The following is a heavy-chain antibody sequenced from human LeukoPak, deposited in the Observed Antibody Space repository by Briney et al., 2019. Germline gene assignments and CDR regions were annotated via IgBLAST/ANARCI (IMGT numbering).Heavy chain of an antibody. Sequence: ASVKVSCKASGGTFSSYAISWVRQAPGQGHEWMGGIIPIFGTANYAQKFQGRVTITADKSTSTAYMELSSLRSEDTAVYYCARENSGWYPRPFYYYYYYMDVWGKGTTVTVSS. D-gene: IGHD6-19*01. CDR1: GGTFSSYA. CDR2: IIPIFGTA. CDR3: ARENSGWYPRPFYYYYYYMDV. J-gene: IGHJ6*03. V-gene: IGHV1-69*06.